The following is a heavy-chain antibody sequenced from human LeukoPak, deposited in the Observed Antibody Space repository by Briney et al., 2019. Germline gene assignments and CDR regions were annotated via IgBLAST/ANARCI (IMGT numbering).Heavy chain of an antibody. J-gene: IGHJ4*02. Sequence: SETLSLTCTVSGGSINSGGYYWSWIRQHPGTGLEWIGYISHSGSTSYNPSLKSRVTISVDTSNNEFSLRLTSVTAADTAVYYCARGGYYYDTCGPFDYWGQGTLVTVSS. CDR2: ISHSGST. V-gene: IGHV4-31*03. CDR3: ARGGYYYDTCGPFDY. D-gene: IGHD3-22*01. CDR1: GGSINSGGYY.